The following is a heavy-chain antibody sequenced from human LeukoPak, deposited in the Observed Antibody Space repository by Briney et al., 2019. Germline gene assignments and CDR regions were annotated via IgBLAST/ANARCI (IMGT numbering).Heavy chain of an antibody. Sequence: GRSLRLSCAASGFTFSSYGMHWVRQAPGKGLEWVAVISYDGSNKHYADSVKGRFTISRDNSKNTLYLQMNSLRAEDTAVYYCAKGPLVTEEYYYYYGMDVWGQGTTVTVSS. CDR3: AKGPLVTEEYYYYYGMDV. D-gene: IGHD4-11*01. CDR1: GFTFSSYG. J-gene: IGHJ6*02. V-gene: IGHV3-30*18. CDR2: ISYDGSNK.